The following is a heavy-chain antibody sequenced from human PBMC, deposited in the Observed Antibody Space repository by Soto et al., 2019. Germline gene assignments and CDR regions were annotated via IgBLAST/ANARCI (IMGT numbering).Heavy chain of an antibody. CDR1: GYSFTSYW. Sequence: GESLKISCKGSGYSFTSYWISWVRQMPGKGLEWMGRIDPSDSYTNYSPSFQGHVTISADKPISTAYLQWSSLKASDTAMYYCARRFPYDFWSGMDVWGQGTTVTVSS. D-gene: IGHD3-3*01. V-gene: IGHV5-10-1*01. CDR3: ARRFPYDFWSGMDV. CDR2: IDPSDSYT. J-gene: IGHJ6*02.